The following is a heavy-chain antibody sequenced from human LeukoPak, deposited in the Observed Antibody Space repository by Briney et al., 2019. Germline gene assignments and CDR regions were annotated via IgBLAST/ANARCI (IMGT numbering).Heavy chain of an antibody. Sequence: KTSETLSLTCAVYGGSFSGYYWSWIRQPPGKGLEWIGEINHSGSTNYNPSLKSRVTISVDTSKNQFSLKLSSVTAADTAVYYCARGDLLLWFGELPRIKKGAYYFDYWGQGTLVTVSS. D-gene: IGHD3-10*01. J-gene: IGHJ4*02. V-gene: IGHV4-34*01. CDR2: INHSGST. CDR1: GGSFSGYY. CDR3: ARGDLLLWFGELPRIKKGAYYFDY.